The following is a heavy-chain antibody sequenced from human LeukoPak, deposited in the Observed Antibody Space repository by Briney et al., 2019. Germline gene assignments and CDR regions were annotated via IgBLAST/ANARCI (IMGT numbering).Heavy chain of an antibody. D-gene: IGHD2-21*02. CDR2: INSDGTYT. V-gene: IGHV3-74*03. CDR1: GFSFRSYF. Sequence: GGSLRLSCAASGFSFRSYFMHWVRQAPGKGLVWVSRINSDGTYTEYEDSVKGRFTISRDNAKDTLYLQVNSLRAEDTAVYYCAITVDCRATTDCYSYFHHWGQGTLVTVAS. J-gene: IGHJ1*01. CDR3: AITVDCRATTDCYSYFHH.